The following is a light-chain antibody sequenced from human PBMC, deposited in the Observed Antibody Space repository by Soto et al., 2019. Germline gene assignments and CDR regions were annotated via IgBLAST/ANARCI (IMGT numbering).Light chain of an antibody. Sequence: QSVLTQPASVSGSPGQSVTISFTGTISDVVVYNYVSFYQQHPVKAPKLMIYDFINLPSLFANRFSVSNSGNTASLTISGXQAEDEDDYDCSSYTSSSIYVFGTGTKVTVL. V-gene: IGLV2-14*01. CDR3: SSYTSSSIYV. J-gene: IGLJ1*01. CDR2: DFI. CDR1: ISDVVVYNY.